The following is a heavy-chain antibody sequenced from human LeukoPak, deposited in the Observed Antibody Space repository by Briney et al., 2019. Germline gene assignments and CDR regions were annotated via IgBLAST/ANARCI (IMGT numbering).Heavy chain of an antibody. CDR1: GGSFSGYY. J-gene: IGHJ5*02. V-gene: IGHV4-34*01. Sequence: SETLSLTCAVYGGSFSGYYWSWIRQPPGKGLEWIGEINHSGSTNYNPSLKSRVTISVDTSKNQFSLKLSSVTAADTAVYYCARAHFTNIVVVPAAIKGLDHWGQGTLVTVSS. CDR3: ARAHFTNIVVVPAAIKGLDH. D-gene: IGHD2-2*01. CDR2: INHSGST.